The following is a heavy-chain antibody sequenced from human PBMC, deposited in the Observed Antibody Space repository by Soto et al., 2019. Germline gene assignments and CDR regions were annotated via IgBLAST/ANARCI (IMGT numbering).Heavy chain of an antibody. CDR1: GGSISGSY. D-gene: IGHD6-19*01. V-gene: IGHV4-59*01. CDR2: IYYSGST. CDR3: ARDPDNSAWYHWFDP. J-gene: IGHJ5*02. Sequence: SETLSLTCTVSGGSISGSYWNWIRQPPGKGLEWIGYIYYSGSTQYNPSLKSRVTISVDTSKNQFSLKLSSVTAADTAMYYCARDPDNSAWYHWFDPWGQGTLVTVSS.